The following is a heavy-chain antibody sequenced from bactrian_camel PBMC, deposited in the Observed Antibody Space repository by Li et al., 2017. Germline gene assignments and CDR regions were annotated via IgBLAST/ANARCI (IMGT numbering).Heavy chain of an antibody. CDR3: AAEISCSSMPLFKRLDSVRYNY. D-gene: IGHD4*01. J-gene: IGHJ4*01. CDR2: IDSDGET. Sequence: QVQLVESGGGSVQAGGSLRLSCRASGWMTANICMGWIRQVSGKEREGVASIDSDGETMYPDPVKGRFTISKDNVKKTLYLQMNSLTPEDTSMYYCAAEISCSSMPLFKRLDSVRYNYWGQGTQVTVS. CDR1: GWMTANIC. V-gene: IGHV3S53*01.